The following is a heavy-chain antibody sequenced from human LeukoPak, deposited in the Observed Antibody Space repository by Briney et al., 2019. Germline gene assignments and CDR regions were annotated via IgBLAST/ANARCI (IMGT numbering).Heavy chain of an antibody. CDR2: ISSSSSYI. Sequence: GGSLRLSCAASGFTFSSYGMHWVRQAPGKGLEWVSSISSSSSYIYYADSVKGRFTISRDNAKNSLYLQMNSLRAEDTAVYYCAREHTGARRWFDPWGQGTLVTVSS. CDR1: GFTFSSYG. V-gene: IGHV3-21*01. J-gene: IGHJ5*02. D-gene: IGHD1-26*01. CDR3: AREHTGARRWFDP.